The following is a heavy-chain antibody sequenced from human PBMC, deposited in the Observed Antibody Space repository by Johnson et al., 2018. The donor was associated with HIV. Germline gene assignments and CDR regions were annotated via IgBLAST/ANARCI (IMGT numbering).Heavy chain of an antibody. CDR1: GFTFSSYG. D-gene: IGHD6-19*01. CDR2: IRYDGSIQ. Sequence: VHLVESGGGVVQPGGSLSLSCVASGFTFSSYGMHWVRQAPGKGLEWVAFIRYDGSIQYYTDSVKGRFTISRDNSRNTLYLQMNSLRVEDTAMYYCAQEKSSGWSFHAFDIWGQGTVVTVSS. V-gene: IGHV3-30*02. J-gene: IGHJ3*02. CDR3: AQEKSSGWSFHAFDI.